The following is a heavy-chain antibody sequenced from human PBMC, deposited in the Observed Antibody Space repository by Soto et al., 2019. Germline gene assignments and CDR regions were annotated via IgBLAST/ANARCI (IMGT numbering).Heavy chain of an antibody. CDR2: ISAYNGNT. Sequence: GASVKVSCKASGYTFTSYGISWVRQAPGQGLEWKRWISAYNGNTNYAQKLQGRVTMTTDTSTSTAYMELRSLRSDDTAVYYCARDKGQEQLAPDADYYYYYGMDVWGQGTTVTVSS. D-gene: IGHD6-6*01. CDR3: ARDKGQEQLAPDADYYYYYGMDV. J-gene: IGHJ6*02. V-gene: IGHV1-18*01. CDR1: GYTFTSYG.